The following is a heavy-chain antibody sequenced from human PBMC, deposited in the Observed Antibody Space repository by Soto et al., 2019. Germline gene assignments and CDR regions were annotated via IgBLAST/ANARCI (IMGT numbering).Heavy chain of an antibody. Sequence: EVQLVESGGGLVQSGGSLRLSCAASGFTFSNYWMTWVRQAPGKGLEWVADIKQDGSQKNYMDSMKGRFTISRDNAENSLYLQMNSLRAEDTALYYCARLLGPAQFYSWGQGTLVTVSS. CDR3: ARLLGPAQFYS. V-gene: IGHV3-7*01. D-gene: IGHD2-2*01. J-gene: IGHJ4*02. CDR1: GFTFSNYW. CDR2: IKQDGSQK.